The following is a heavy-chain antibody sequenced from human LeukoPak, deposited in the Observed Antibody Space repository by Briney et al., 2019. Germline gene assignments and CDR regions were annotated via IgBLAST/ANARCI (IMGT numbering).Heavy chain of an antibody. J-gene: IGHJ3*02. D-gene: IGHD3-22*01. CDR2: IYTSGST. CDR1: GGSISSGSYY. Sequence: PSETLSLTCTVSGGSISSGSYYWSWIRQPAGKGLEWIRRIYTSGSTNYNPSLKSRVTISVDTSKNQFSLKLSSVTAADTAVYYCARPDSSGYRYAFDIWGQGTMVTVSS. CDR3: ARPDSSGYRYAFDI. V-gene: IGHV4-61*02.